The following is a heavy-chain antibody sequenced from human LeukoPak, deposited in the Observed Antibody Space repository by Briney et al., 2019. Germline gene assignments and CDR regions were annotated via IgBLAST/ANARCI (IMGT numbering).Heavy chain of an antibody. CDR3: AKEGAYPIITYDS. CDR2: IKRDGNEK. CDR1: GFTFSSYW. D-gene: IGHD3-10*01. Sequence: PGGSLRLSCAASGFTFSSYWIDWVSQAPGKGLEWVANIKRDGNEKNYVDSVRGRFSISRDNAKNSLYLQMDSLRAEDTAVYYCAKEGAYPIITYDSWGQRALVTVSS. V-gene: IGHV3-7*01. J-gene: IGHJ5*01.